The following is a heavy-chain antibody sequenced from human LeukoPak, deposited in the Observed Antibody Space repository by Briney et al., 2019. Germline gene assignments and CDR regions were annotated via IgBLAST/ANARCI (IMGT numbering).Heavy chain of an antibody. V-gene: IGHV5-51*01. CDR2: IYPGDSDT. J-gene: IGHJ6*02. CDR1: GYSFISYW. Sequence: GESLKISSKCSGYSFISYWSGWVRQMPGKGLGWMGIIYPGDSDTRYSPSFQGQVTISADKSISTAYLQWSSLKASDTAMCYCARPAGYDSSYGMDVWGQGTTVTASS. CDR3: ARPAGYDSSYGMDV. D-gene: IGHD5-12*01.